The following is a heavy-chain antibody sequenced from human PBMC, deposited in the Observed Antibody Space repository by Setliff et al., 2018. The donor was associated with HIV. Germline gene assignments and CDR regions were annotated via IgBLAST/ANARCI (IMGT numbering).Heavy chain of an antibody. J-gene: IGHJ3*02. D-gene: IGHD3-22*01. CDR3: ARDRRTYYYDSSGYSPPLRAFDI. V-gene: IGHV4-39*07. CDR1: GGSISSSSYY. CDR2: MYYSGST. Sequence: TLSLTCTVSGGSISSSSYYWGWIRQPPGKGLEWIGSMYYSGSTYHNPSLKSRVTISADTSKNQFSLNLSSVTAADAAVYYCARDRRTYYYDSSGYSPPLRAFDIWGQGTMVTVSS.